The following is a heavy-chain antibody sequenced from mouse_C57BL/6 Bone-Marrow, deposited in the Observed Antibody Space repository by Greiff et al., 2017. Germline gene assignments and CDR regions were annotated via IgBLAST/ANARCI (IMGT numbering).Heavy chain of an antibody. Sequence: QVQLQQSGAELAQPGASVKLSCKASGYTFTSYWMHWVKQRPGQGLEWIGYISPSSGSTKYTQKFKDKATLTADKSTSPAYMQLSSLTYEDSAVYYCARDYDYNGYWGQGTSLTVSS. CDR1: GYTFTSYW. CDR2: ISPSSGST. D-gene: IGHD2-4*01. V-gene: IGHV1-7*01. J-gene: IGHJ2*02. CDR3: ARDYDYNGY.